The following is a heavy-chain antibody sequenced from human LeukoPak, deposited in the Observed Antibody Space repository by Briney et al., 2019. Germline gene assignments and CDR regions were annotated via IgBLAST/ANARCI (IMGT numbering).Heavy chain of an antibody. J-gene: IGHJ4*02. Sequence: SETLSLTCTFSGGSISSSSYYWGWIRQPPGKGLEWIGSIYYSGSTYYNPSLKSRVTISVDTSKNQFSLKLSSVTAADTAVYYCASAYDFWSGPFDYWGQGTLVTVSS. V-gene: IGHV4-39*01. CDR1: GGSISSSSYY. D-gene: IGHD3-3*01. CDR3: ASAYDFWSGPFDY. CDR2: IYYSGST.